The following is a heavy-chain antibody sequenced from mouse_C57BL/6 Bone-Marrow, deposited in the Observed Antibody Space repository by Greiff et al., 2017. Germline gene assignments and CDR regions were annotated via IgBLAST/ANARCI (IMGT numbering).Heavy chain of an antibody. CDR3: PTGAMDY. V-gene: IGHV14-4*01. J-gene: IGHJ4*01. CDR1: GFNIKDDY. Sequence: EVQLQQSGAELVRPGASVKLSCTASGFNIKDDYMHWVKQRPEQGLEWIGWIDPENGATEYASKFQGKATITADTSSNTAYLQLSSLTSEDTAVYYCPTGAMDYWGQGTSVTVSS. CDR2: IDPENGAT.